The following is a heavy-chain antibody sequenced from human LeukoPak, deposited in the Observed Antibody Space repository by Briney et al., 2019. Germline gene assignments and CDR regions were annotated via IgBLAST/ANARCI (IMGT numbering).Heavy chain of an antibody. D-gene: IGHD1-7*01. V-gene: IGHV3-7*01. CDR2: IKQDGSEK. J-gene: IGHJ4*02. CDR3: ARQYNWNYQGGDY. Sequence: PGGSLRLSCAASGFTFSSYWMSWVRQAPGKGLEWVANIKQDGSEKYYVDSVKGRFTISRDNAKNSLYLQLNSLRAEDTAVYYCARQYNWNYQGGDYWGQGTLVTDSS. CDR1: GFTFSSYW.